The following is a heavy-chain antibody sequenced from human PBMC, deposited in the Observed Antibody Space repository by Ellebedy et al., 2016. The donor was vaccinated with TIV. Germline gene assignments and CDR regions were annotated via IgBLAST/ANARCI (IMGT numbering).Heavy chain of an antibody. J-gene: IGHJ4*02. D-gene: IGHD3-16*01. CDR1: GFTFINYK. V-gene: IGHV3-23*01. Sequence: PGGSLRLSCAASGFTFINYKMNWVRQAPGKGLEWVASISGSSGDKFYADSVKGRFTISRDNSKNTLYLQMNSLRGEDTAVYYCAKDRGGHGDLFDYWGQGTLVTVS. CDR3: AKDRGGHGDLFDY. CDR2: ISGSSGDK.